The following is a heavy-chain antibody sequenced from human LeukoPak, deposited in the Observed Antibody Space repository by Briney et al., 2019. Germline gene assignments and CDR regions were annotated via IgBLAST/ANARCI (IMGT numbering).Heavy chain of an antibody. D-gene: IGHD3-9*01. V-gene: IGHV1-18*01. CDR1: GYTFTNYG. CDR2: VSFYNGDT. Sequence: SVKLSRTASGYTFTNYGISWVRQAPAQGLGRMWWVSFYNGDTNYAQKFRSRVIMSTNTSTSTAYIELRGLRSDDTAVYYCARGYFDWLHPFDYWGQGTLVTVSS. J-gene: IGHJ4*02. CDR3: ARGYFDWLHPFDY.